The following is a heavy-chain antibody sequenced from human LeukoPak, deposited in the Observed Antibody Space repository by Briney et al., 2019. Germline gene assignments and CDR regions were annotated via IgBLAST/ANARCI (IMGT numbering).Heavy chain of an antibody. CDR2: IYYSGST. Sequence: SETLSLTCTVSGGSISSSSYYRGWIRQPPGKGLEWIGSIYYSGSTYYNPSLKSRVTISVDTSKNQFSLKLSSVTAADTAVYYCASCTIFGVVYCDYWGQGTLVTVSS. V-gene: IGHV4-39*01. J-gene: IGHJ4*02. D-gene: IGHD3-3*01. CDR1: GGSISSSSYY. CDR3: ASCTIFGVVYCDY.